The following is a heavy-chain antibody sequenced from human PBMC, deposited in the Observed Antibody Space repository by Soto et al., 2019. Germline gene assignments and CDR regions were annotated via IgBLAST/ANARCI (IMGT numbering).Heavy chain of an antibody. CDR1: GYSFTSYW. J-gene: IGHJ3*02. V-gene: IGHV5-51*01. CDR3: ARIGTYYYDSSGYPDAFDI. D-gene: IGHD3-22*01. Sequence: GESLKISCKGSGYSFTSYWIGWVRQMPGKGLEWMGIIYPGDSDTRYSPSFQGQVTISADKSISTAYLQWSSLKASDTAMYYCARIGTYYYDSSGYPDAFDIWGQGTVVTVSS. CDR2: IYPGDSDT.